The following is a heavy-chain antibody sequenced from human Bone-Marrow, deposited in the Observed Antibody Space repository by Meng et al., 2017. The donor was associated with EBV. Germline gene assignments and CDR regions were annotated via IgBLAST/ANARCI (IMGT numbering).Heavy chain of an antibody. V-gene: IGHV3-11*01. Sequence: VWCVGGLVNRGVFLRLSCAAYGSQFRYSYRRWIRQAQGQGLEWVSYISSSGSTIFYAASVKGRFTISRDNAKNSLYLQMNSLRAEDTAVYYCARDQVGETGTTEFDYWGQGTLVTVSS. D-gene: IGHD1-1*01. J-gene: IGHJ4*02. CDR2: ISSSGSTI. CDR1: GSQFRYSY. CDR3: ARDQVGETGTTEFDY.